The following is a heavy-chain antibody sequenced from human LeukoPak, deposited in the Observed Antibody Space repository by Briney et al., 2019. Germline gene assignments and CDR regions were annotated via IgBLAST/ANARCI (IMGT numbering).Heavy chain of an antibody. D-gene: IGHD1-1*01. V-gene: IGHV5-51*01. Sequence: GESLRISCKGSGYTFSSYWIVWVRQMPGKGLEWMGIIYPGDSDTRYSPSLQGQVTISVDTSIGTAYLQWSSLKASDTAIYYCARQNDLRLDYWGQGTLVTVSS. J-gene: IGHJ4*02. CDR3: ARQNDLRLDY. CDR2: IYPGDSDT. CDR1: GYTFSSYW.